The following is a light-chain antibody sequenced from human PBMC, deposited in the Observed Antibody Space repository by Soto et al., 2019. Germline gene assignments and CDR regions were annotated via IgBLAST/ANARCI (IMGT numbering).Light chain of an antibody. J-gene: IGLJ2*01. CDR3: CSYAGRSSVL. V-gene: IGLV2-11*01. CDR2: DVN. CDR1: NSDIGGYDY. Sequence: QSALTQPRSVSGSPGQSVTISCSGTNSDIGGYDYVSWYQQKPGEAPKVIIYDVNKRPSGVPNRFSGSKSGSTASLSISGLQAEDKSDYYCCSYAGRSSVLFGGGTKLTVL.